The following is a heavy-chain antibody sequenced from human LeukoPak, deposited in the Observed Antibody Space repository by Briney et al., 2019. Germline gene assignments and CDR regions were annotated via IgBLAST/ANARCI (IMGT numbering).Heavy chain of an antibody. J-gene: IGHJ4*02. D-gene: IGHD2-2*01. V-gene: IGHV3-66*03. CDR2: LYDSG. CDR3: AKGPLRGTAAAIDY. CDR1: GFSVSTSY. Sequence: HTGESLRLSCAASGFSVSTSYMSWVRQAPGKGLEYVSVLYDSGDAESVKGRFTISRDISTDTLWLQMDSLRTEDTAVYYCAKGPLRGTAAAIDYWGQGTLVTVSS.